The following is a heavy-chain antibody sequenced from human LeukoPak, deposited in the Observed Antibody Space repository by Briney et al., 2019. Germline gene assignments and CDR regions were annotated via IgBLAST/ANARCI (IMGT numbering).Heavy chain of an antibody. CDR2: INPNSGGT. CDR1: GYTFISYY. V-gene: IGHV1-2*02. D-gene: IGHD3-10*01. CDR3: ARSQYYYAPYYFGY. Sequence: ASVKVSCKASGYTFISYYIHWVRQAPGQGLEWMGWINPNSGGTNYAQNFQDRVTMTRDTSISTAYMELNRLKSDDTAVYYCARSQYYYAPYYFGYWGQGTLVTVSS. J-gene: IGHJ4*02.